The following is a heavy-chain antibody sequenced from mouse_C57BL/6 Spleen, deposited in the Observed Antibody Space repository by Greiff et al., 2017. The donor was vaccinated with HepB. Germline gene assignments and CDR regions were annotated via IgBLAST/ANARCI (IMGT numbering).Heavy chain of an antibody. V-gene: IGHV5-17*01. CDR1: GFTFSDYG. Sequence: DVHLVESGGGLVKPGGSLKLSCAASGFTFSDYGMHWVRQAPEKGLEWVAYISSGSSTIYYADTVKGRFTISRDNAKNTLFLQMTSLRSEDTAMYYCATDGFAYWGQGTLVTVSA. CDR3: ATDGFAY. J-gene: IGHJ3*01. CDR2: ISSGSSTI.